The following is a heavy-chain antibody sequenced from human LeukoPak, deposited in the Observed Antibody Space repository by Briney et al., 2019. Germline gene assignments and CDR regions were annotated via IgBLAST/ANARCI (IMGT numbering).Heavy chain of an antibody. CDR1: GGSISSSSYY. V-gene: IGHV4-61*05. Sequence: SETLSLTCTVSGGSISSSSYYWGWIRQPPGKGLEWIGYIYYSGSTNYNPSLKSRVTISVDTSKSQFSLKLSSMTAADTAVYYCARSGLVGADFDYWGQGILVTVSS. CDR3: ARSGLVGADFDY. CDR2: IYYSGST. J-gene: IGHJ4*02. D-gene: IGHD1-26*01.